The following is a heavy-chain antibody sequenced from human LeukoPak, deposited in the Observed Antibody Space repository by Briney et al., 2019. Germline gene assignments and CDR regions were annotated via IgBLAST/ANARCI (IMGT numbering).Heavy chain of an antibody. CDR1: GFTFSSYA. J-gene: IGHJ4*02. Sequence: GGSLRLSCAASGFTFSSYAMSWVRQAPGKGLEWVSAISGSGGSTYYADSVKGRFTISRDNSKNTLYLQMNSLRAEDTAVYYCAKGGYYYDSSGYYDYWGQGTLVTVSS. CDR3: AKGGYYYDSSGYYDY. CDR2: ISGSGGST. V-gene: IGHV3-23*01. D-gene: IGHD3-22*01.